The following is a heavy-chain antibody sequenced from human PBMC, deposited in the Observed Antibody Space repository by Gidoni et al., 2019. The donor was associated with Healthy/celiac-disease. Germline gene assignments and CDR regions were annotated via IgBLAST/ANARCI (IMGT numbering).Heavy chain of an antibody. J-gene: IGHJ4*02. D-gene: IGHD3-9*01. V-gene: IGHV3-21*01. CDR2: ISSSSSYI. Sequence: EVQLVESGGGLVKPGGSLRLSCAASGFTFSRYSMNWVRQAPGKGLEWVSSISSSSSYIYYADSVKGRFTISRDNAKNSLYLQMNSLRAEDTAVYYCARSGLRYFDWLYPFDYWGQGTLVTVSS. CDR3: ARSGLRYFDWLYPFDY. CDR1: GFTFSRYS.